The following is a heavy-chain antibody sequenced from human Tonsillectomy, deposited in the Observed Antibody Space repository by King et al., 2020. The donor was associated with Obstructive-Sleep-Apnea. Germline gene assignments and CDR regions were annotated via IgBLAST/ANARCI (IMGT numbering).Heavy chain of an antibody. J-gene: IGHJ4*02. CDR3: ARMFPHGSSAYYYMGVFDS. CDR2: IDPSDSYT. Sequence: VQLVESGAEVKTPGESLRISCKGSGYTFTSKWITWVRQMPGKGLEWMGRIDPSDSYTNYSPSFHGHVTISADKSISTAYLQWSSLKASDTAMYYCARMFPHGSSAYYYMGVFDSWGQGTLVTVSS. CDR1: GYTFTSKW. D-gene: IGHD3-22*01. V-gene: IGHV5-10-1*01.